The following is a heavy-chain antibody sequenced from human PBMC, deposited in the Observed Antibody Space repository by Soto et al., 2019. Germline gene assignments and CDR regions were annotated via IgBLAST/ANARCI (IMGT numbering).Heavy chain of an antibody. CDR3: ARDHRYCSGGSGYDGYYYYYMDV. J-gene: IGHJ6*03. Sequence: EVQLVESGGGLVQPGGSLRLSRAASGFTFSNYGMHWVRQAPGKGLEWVSYISSSSSTMFYADSVKGRFTISRDTARNSLYLQMNSLRAEDTAVYYCARDHRYCSGGSGYDGYYYYYMDVWGKGTTVTVSS. D-gene: IGHD2-15*01. CDR2: ISSSSSTM. CDR1: GFTFSNYG. V-gene: IGHV3-48*01.